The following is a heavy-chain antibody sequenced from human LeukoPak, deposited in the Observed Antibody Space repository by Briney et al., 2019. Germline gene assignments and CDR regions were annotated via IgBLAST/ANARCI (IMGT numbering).Heavy chain of an antibody. D-gene: IGHD5-18*01. CDR2: TNPNSGGT. J-gene: IGHJ6*03. CDR1: GCIFTDYY. CDR3: ARGLGGYSYGSHYYYYMDV. Sequence: ASVKVSCKASGCIFTDYYMHWVRQAPGQELGWMGRTNPNSGGTNYAQKFQGRVTMTTDTSTSTAYMELRSLRSDDTAVYYCARGLGGYSYGSHYYYYMDVWGKGTTVTVSS. V-gene: IGHV1/OR15-1*04.